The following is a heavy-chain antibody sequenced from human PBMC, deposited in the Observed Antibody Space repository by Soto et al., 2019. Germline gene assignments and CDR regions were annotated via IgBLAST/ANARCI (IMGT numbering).Heavy chain of an antibody. Sequence: XGSMRLSCAASRFTFSSYAMHGVRQAPGKGLEWVAVISYDGSNKYYADSVKGRFTISRDNSKNTLYLQMNSLRAEDTAVYYCARSSKRYCSSTSCYLVDYWGQGTLVTVSS. J-gene: IGHJ4*02. D-gene: IGHD2-2*01. CDR3: ARSSKRYCSSTSCYLVDY. V-gene: IGHV3-30-3*01. CDR1: RFTFSSYA. CDR2: ISYDGSNK.